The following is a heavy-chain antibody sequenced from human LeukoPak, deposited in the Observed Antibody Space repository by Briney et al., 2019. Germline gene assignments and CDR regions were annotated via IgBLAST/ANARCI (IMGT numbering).Heavy chain of an antibody. CDR3: ARMSYSSSRPAVDY. Sequence: SGPALVKPTQTLTLTCTFSGFSLSTSGMCVSWIRQPPGKALEWLARIDWDDVKYYSTSLKTRLTISKDTSKNQVVLTMTNMDPVDTATYYCARMSYSSSRPAVDYWGQGTLVTVSS. CDR1: GFSLSTSGMC. CDR2: IDWDDVK. J-gene: IGHJ4*02. D-gene: IGHD6-6*01. V-gene: IGHV2-70*11.